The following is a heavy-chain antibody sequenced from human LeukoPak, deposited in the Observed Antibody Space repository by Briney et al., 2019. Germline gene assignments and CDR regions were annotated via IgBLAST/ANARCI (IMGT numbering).Heavy chain of an antibody. J-gene: IGHJ3*02. D-gene: IGHD2-2*02. CDR3: ARPWDCSSTSCYTRAFDI. Sequence: NPSETLSLTCTVSGGSISSGGYYWSWIRQPPGKGLEWIGEINHSGSTNYNPSLKSRVTISVDTSKNQFSLKLSSVTAADTAVYYCARPWDCSSTSCYTRAFDIWGQGIMVTVSS. CDR1: GGSISSGGYY. V-gene: IGHV4-39*07. CDR2: INHSGST.